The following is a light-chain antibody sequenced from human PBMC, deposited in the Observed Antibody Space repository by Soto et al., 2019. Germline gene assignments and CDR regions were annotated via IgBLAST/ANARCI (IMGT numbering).Light chain of an antibody. CDR3: QQANSFPYT. V-gene: IGKV1-12*01. CDR1: QGISSW. Sequence: DIQMTQSPSSVSASVGDRVTITCRASQGISSWLAWYPQKPGKAPKLLIYAASSLQSGVPSRFSGSGSGRDFTLSISSLQLEDFATYHCQQANSFPYTCGQGSKLEIK. J-gene: IGKJ2*01. CDR2: AAS.